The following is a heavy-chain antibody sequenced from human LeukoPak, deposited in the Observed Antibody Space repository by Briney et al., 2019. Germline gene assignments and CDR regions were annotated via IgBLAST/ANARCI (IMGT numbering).Heavy chain of an antibody. CDR1: GFTFSNAW. Sequence: PGGSLRLSCAASGFTFSNAWMSWVRQAPGKGLERVGRIKSKTDGGTTDYAAPVKGRFTISRDDSKNTPYLQMNSLKTEDTAVYYCTTETVVVPAAMGAGLWGNWGQGTLVTVSS. CDR3: TTETVVVPAAMGAGLWGN. CDR2: IKSKTDGGTT. V-gene: IGHV3-15*01. D-gene: IGHD2-2*01. J-gene: IGHJ4*02.